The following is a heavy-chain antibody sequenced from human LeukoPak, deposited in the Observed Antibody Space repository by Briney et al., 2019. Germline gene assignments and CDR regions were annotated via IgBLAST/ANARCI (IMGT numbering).Heavy chain of an antibody. CDR3: ARDQCEPTLDCYYGMDV. J-gene: IGHJ6*02. D-gene: IGHD6-19*01. V-gene: IGHV3-30*03. CDR1: GFTFSSYG. CDR2: ISYDGSNK. Sequence: GRSLRLSCAASGFTFSSYGMHWVRQAPGKGLEWVAVISYDGSNKYYADSVKGRFTISRDNSKNTLYLQMNSLRAEDTAVYYCARDQCEPTLDCYYGMDVWGQGTTVTVSS.